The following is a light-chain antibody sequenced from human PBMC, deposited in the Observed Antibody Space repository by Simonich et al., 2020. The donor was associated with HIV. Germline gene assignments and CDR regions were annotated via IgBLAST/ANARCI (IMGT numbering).Light chain of an antibody. CDR1: QSIRTY. CDR2: AAS. J-gene: IGKJ2*01. CDR3: HQSYSNPRT. Sequence: DIQMTQSPSSLSASVGDRVTVACRASQSIRTYLNWDQQKPGKAPKLLIYAASSLQSGVPSRFSGSGSGTDFTLTINSLQPEDFATYYCHQSYSNPRTFGQGTKLEIK. V-gene: IGKV1-39*01.